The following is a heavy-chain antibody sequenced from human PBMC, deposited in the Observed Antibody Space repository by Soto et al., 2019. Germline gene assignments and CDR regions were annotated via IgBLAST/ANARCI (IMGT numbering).Heavy chain of an antibody. Sequence: QVQLVQSGAEVKKPGASVKVSCKTSGYTFSDYRMHWVRQAPGQGLEWMGWVSPISGDTNYAQEFQGRVTMTSDPSIKTVYMELNSLPSDDTSMFYCARENWHFDYWGQGTLITVSS. J-gene: IGHJ4*02. CDR1: GYTFSDYR. CDR2: VSPISGDT. V-gene: IGHV1-2*02. CDR3: ARENWHFDY.